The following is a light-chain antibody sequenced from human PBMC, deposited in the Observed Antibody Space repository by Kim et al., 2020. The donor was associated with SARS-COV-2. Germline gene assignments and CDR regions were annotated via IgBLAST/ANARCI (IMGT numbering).Light chain of an antibody. CDR2: VVS. Sequence: GQSITIPCPASSSDIGGYKCVSWYQQHPGKAPILIIFVVSYRPSGVSNRFSGSTSGTTASLTISGLQAEDEADYYCTSCTSTNTLVSGGGTQLTVL. CDR3: TSCTSTNTLV. CDR1: SSDIGGYKC. V-gene: IGLV2-14*03. J-gene: IGLJ3*02.